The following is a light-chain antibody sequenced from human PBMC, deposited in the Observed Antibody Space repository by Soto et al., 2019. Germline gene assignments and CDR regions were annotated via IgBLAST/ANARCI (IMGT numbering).Light chain of an antibody. Sequence: QSVLTQPASVSGSPGQSITISCTGTSSDVGGYNYVSWYQQHPGKAPKLMIYDVSNRPSGVSNRFSGSKSGNTASLTISGLQAEDEAVYYCSSYTSSSTRLVFGTGTKVTDL. V-gene: IGLV2-14*01. J-gene: IGLJ1*01. CDR3: SSYTSSSTRLV. CDR1: SSDVGGYNY. CDR2: DVS.